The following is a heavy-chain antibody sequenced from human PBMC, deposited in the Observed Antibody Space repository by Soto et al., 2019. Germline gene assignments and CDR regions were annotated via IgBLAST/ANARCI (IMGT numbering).Heavy chain of an antibody. CDR2: SIPTFRAA. D-gene: IGHD4-17*01. Sequence: QVQLVQSGADATEPGSSVKVTCKASGVTFSNDAISWVRQAPGQGLEWMGLSIPTFRAANYAQRFYVRGTIKVEETTGTADMVLRGLTSGDTAVYFGARVRWTETMGSGVYLGVDVWGQATTVIVSS. CDR1: GVTFSNDA. V-gene: IGHV1-69*01. CDR3: ARVRWTETMGSGVYLGVDV. J-gene: IGHJ6*01.